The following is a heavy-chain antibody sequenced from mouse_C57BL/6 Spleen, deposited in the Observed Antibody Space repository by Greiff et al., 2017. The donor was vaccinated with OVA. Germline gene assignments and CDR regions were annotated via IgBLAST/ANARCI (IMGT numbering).Heavy chain of an antibody. CDR1: GYAFSSSW. CDR2: IYPGDGGT. D-gene: IGHD1-1*01. Sequence: QVQLKQSGPELVKPGASVKISCKASGYAFSSSWMNWVKQRPGKGLEWIGRIYPGDGGTNYNGKFKGKATLTADKSSSTAYMQLSSLTSEDSAVYFCAREAYGSSHVYAMDYWGQGTSVTVSS. J-gene: IGHJ4*01. CDR3: AREAYGSSHVYAMDY. V-gene: IGHV1-82*01.